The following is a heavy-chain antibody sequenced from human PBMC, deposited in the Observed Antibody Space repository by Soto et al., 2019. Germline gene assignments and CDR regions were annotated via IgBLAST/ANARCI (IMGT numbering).Heavy chain of an antibody. D-gene: IGHD4-17*01. CDR3: AKQRTTVTARFHY. CDR2: ISGYGGST. J-gene: IGHJ4*02. CDR1: GFTFDAHP. Sequence: EVQLLESGGGLVQPGGSLTVSCVASGFTFDAHPMSWVRLAPGKGLEWVSTISGYGGSTFYPDSLKGRFVISRDNSKKTLYLQINTLRAEDTAIFFCAKQRTTVTARFHYWGRGTLVTVSS. V-gene: IGHV3-23*01.